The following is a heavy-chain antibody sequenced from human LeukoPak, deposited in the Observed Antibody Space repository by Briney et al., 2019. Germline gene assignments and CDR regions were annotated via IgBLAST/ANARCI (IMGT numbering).Heavy chain of an antibody. J-gene: IGHJ4*02. Sequence: KPGGSLRLSSTVSEFTFSSYSMNWVRQAPGKGREWAASINRGATYIYYADSMKGRFTISRADAKSSLYLQMTSLRAEDTAVYYCVRLRRNSDSSGYYYYYDYWGQGILVTVSS. CDR2: INRGATYI. CDR1: EFTFSSYS. D-gene: IGHD3-22*01. V-gene: IGHV3-21*01. CDR3: VRLRRNSDSSGYYYYYDY.